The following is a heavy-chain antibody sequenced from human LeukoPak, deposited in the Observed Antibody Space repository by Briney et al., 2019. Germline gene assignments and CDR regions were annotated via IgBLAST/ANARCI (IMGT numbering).Heavy chain of an antibody. V-gene: IGHV3-21*01. CDR1: GFTFSGYS. J-gene: IGHJ4*02. D-gene: IGHD3-22*01. CDR2: FGTRSTSV. Sequence: GGSLRLSCTASGFTFSGYSMNWIRQAPGRGLEWVSSFGTRSTSVYHAGSVKGRFAISRDNAKNSLYLQMNSLRAEDTALYYCAREVSEGFDFWGQGTLVTVSS. CDR3: AREVSEGFDF.